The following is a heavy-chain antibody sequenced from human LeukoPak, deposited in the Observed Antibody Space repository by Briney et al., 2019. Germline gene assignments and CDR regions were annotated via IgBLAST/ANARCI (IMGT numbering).Heavy chain of an antibody. CDR3: AKDMAFGGVIVIQGGFDY. V-gene: IGHV3-21*04. CDR2: ISSSSSYI. D-gene: IGHD3-16*02. Sequence: PGGSLRLSCAVSGFTFSSYTMNWVRQAPGKGLEWVSSISSSSSYIYYADSVKGRFTISRDNAKNSLYLQMNSLRAEDTAVYYCAKDMAFGGVIVIQGGFDYWGQGTLVTVSS. CDR1: GFTFSSYT. J-gene: IGHJ4*02.